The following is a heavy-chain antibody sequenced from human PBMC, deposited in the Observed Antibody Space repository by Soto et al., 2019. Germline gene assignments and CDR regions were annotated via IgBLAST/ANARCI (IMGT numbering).Heavy chain of an antibody. Sequence: ASVKVSCKASGYTFTSYYMHWVRQAPGQGLEXMGIINPSGGSTSYAQKFQGRVTMTRDTSTSTVYMELSSLRSEDTAVYYCARDLYYYDSSGYAVRNYYYYGMDVWGQGTTVTVSS. CDR1: GYTFTSYY. D-gene: IGHD3-22*01. V-gene: IGHV1-46*01. CDR2: INPSGGST. J-gene: IGHJ6*02. CDR3: ARDLYYYDSSGYAVRNYYYYGMDV.